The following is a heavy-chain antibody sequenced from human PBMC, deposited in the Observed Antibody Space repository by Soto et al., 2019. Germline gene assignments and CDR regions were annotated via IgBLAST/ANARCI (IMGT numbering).Heavy chain of an antibody. D-gene: IGHD6-13*01. Sequence: LRLSCAASGFTFSTYGMHWVRQAPGKGLEWVAAMSYDGTKEYYVDFVKGRFTISRDNSRNTLFLQLNSLRAEDTAVYYCAKEYGSTWIDHWGQGTLVTVSS. CDR3: AKEYGSTWIDH. V-gene: IGHV3-30*18. CDR2: MSYDGTKE. J-gene: IGHJ4*02. CDR1: GFTFSTYG.